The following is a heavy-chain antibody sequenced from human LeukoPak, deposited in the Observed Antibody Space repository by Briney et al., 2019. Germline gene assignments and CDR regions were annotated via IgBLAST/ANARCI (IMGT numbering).Heavy chain of an antibody. V-gene: IGHV3-7*03. D-gene: IGHD6-19*01. J-gene: IGHJ4*02. CDR1: GFTFNTYW. Sequence: HPGGSLRLSCAASGFTFNTYWMAWVRQAPGKGLEWVANIKQDGNGEFYVDSVKGRFTISRDNAKNSLYLQMNSLRAEDTAVYYCAREWSGVGPGVNVAVAASFDYWGPGTLVTVSS. CDR2: IKQDGNGE. CDR3: AREWSGVGPGVNVAVAASFDY.